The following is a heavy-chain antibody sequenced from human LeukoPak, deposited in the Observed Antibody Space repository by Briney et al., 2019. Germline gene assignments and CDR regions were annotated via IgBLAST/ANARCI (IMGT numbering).Heavy chain of an antibody. J-gene: IGHJ4*02. Sequence: GGSLRLFCAASGFTFSSYAMSRVRQAPGEGLEWVSSISGSGGGTYYADSVKGRFTISRDNSKSTLYLQMNSLRAEDTAVYYCAKDRLASGTAYYFDYWGQGTLVTVAS. CDR3: AKDRLASGTAYYFDY. V-gene: IGHV3-23*01. D-gene: IGHD3-10*01. CDR2: ISGSGGGT. CDR1: GFTFSSYA.